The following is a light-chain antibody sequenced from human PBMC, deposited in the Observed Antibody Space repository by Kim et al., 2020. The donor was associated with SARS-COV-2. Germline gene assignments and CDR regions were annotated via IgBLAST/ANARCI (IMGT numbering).Light chain of an antibody. J-gene: IGKJ2*01. Sequence: SASVGDRVSITRRASQGISNWLVWYQQRPGQAPKLLIYGAFSVQSGVPSRFSGSGYGTVFTLTISDLQPEDFATYYCQQTNSFPYTFGQGTKLEI. CDR1: QGISNW. V-gene: IGKV1-12*01. CDR3: QQTNSFPYT. CDR2: GAF.